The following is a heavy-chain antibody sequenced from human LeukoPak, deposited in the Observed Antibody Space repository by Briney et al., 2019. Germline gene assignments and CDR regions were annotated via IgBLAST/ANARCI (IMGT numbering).Heavy chain of an antibody. CDR2: MRQDGGEK. V-gene: IGHV3-7*01. D-gene: IGHD5-24*01. J-gene: IGHJ4*02. CDR1: GFTFSKYW. Sequence: GGSLRLSCAASGFTFSKYWMSWVRQAPGKGLEWVASMRQDGGEKYYVDSAKGRFTISRDNAKNSLYLQMSSLRGEDTAVYYCAKEGRSLQTYWGQGTLVTVPS. CDR3: AKEGRSLQTY.